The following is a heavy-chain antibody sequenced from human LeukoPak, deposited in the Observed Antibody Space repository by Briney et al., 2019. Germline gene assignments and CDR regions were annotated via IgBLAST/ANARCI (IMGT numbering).Heavy chain of an antibody. J-gene: IGHJ4*02. CDR1: GFNFSNYL. V-gene: IGHV3-7*01. Sequence: PGGSLRLCCAASGFNFSNYLMSWVRQAPAKGPEWVANIKQDGSEKYYLDSVKGRFTISRDNAKNSLYLQMNSLRGEDTAVYYCARDRRYTSSWYLGYWGQGTLVTVSS. CDR2: IKQDGSEK. D-gene: IGHD6-13*01. CDR3: ARDRRYTSSWYLGY.